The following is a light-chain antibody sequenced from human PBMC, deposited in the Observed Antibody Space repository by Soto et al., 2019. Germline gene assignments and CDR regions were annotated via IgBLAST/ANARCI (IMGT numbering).Light chain of an antibody. CDR2: NND. V-gene: IGLV1-44*01. CDR3: AAWDYSQHKV. CDR1: NSNIGSNT. J-gene: IGLJ1*01. Sequence: QSVLTQPPSASGTPGQRVTISCSGSNSNIGSNTVNWYQQLPGTAPKLLIYNNDQRPSGVPDRFSASKSGTSASLAISWLQSEDEAVYYCAAWDYSQHKVFGSGTKVT.